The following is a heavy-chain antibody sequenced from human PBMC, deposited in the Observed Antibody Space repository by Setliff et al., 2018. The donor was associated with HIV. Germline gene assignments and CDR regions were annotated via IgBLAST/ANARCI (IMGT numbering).Heavy chain of an antibody. D-gene: IGHD2-21*02. Sequence: SETLSLTCAVSGYSISTAYYWGWIRQPPGKGLEWIGSVYHSGTTYYNPSLKSRVTISVDMSNNQFSLKVTSVTAADTAVYYCATTYCRGADCPQMYDYLGQGTLVTVSS. CDR1: GYSISTAYY. CDR3: ATTYCRGADCPQMYDY. J-gene: IGHJ4*02. V-gene: IGHV4-38-2*01. CDR2: VYHSGTT.